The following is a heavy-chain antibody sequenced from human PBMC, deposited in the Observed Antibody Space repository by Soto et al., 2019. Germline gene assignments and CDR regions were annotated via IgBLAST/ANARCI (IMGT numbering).Heavy chain of an antibody. CDR2: ISAYNGNT. CDR3: ARDRGITMVRGAPGY. Sequence: SVKDSCKASGYTFTSYGIRWVRQAPVQGLEWMGWISAYNGNTNYAQKLQGRVTMTTDTSTSTAYMELRSLRSDDTAVYYCARDRGITMVRGAPGYWGQGTLVTVSS. D-gene: IGHD3-10*01. J-gene: IGHJ4*02. CDR1: GYTFTSYG. V-gene: IGHV1-18*01.